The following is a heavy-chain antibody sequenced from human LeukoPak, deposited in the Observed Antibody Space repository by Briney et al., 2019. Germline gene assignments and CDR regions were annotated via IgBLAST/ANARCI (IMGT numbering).Heavy chain of an antibody. CDR2: TSGDSKVI. V-gene: IGHV3-21*04. J-gene: IGHJ4*02. CDR3: ARCRTTVTAMPGY. CDR1: GFTFKSHN. D-gene: IGHD4-17*01. Sequence: GGSLRLSCVASGFTFKSHNMNWVRQAPGKGLEWVSFTSGDSKVIYYADSVKGRFTISRDNAKNSLYLQMNSLRAEDTAVYYCARCRTTVTAMPGYWGQGTLVTVSS.